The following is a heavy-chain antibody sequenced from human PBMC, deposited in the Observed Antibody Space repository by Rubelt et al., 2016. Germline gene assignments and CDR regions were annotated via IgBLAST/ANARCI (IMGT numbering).Heavy chain of an antibody. J-gene: IGHJ6*02. D-gene: IGHD5-18*01. CDR3: ARDHLGYSYGPHPLGLDYYYGMDV. CDR1: GFTFSSYA. CDR2: ISGSGGST. Sequence: RLSCAASGFTFSSYAMSWVRQAPGKGLEWVSAISGSGGSTYYADSVKGRFTISRDNSKNTLYLQMNSLRAEDTAVYYCARDHLGYSYGPHPLGLDYYYGMDVWGQGTTVTVSS. V-gene: IGHV3-23*01.